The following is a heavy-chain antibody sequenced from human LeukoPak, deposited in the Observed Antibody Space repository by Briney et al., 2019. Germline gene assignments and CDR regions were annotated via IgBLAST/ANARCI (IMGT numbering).Heavy chain of an antibody. CDR3: ARGRYCRGGSCYSGADYYYYYGMDV. CDR2: IIPIFGTA. D-gene: IGHD2-15*01. V-gene: IGHV1-69*01. CDR1: GGTFSSYA. J-gene: IGHJ6*04. Sequence: GSSVKVSCKASGGTFSSYAISWVRQAPGQGLEWMGGIIPIFGTANYAQKFQGRVTITADESTSTAYMELSSLRSEDTAVYYCARGRYCRGGSCYSGADYYYYYGMDVWGKGTTVTVSS.